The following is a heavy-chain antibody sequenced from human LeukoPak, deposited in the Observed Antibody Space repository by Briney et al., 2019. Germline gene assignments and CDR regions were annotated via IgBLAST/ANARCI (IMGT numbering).Heavy chain of an antibody. V-gene: IGHV4-59*01. CDR3: ARGRLSYLAVYYFDY. D-gene: IGHD1-26*01. CDR2: IYYSGST. J-gene: IGHJ4*02. CDR1: GGSISSYY. Sequence: SETLSLTCTLSGGSISSYYGSWIRQPPGKGLEWIGYIYYSGSTNYNPSLKSRVAISVDTSKNQFSLKLSSVTAADTAVYYCARGRLSYLAVYYFDYWGQGTLVTVSS.